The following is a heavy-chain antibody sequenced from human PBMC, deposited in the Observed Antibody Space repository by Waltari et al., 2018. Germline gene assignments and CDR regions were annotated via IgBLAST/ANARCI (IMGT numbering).Heavy chain of an antibody. CDR3: ARNLGYCSSTSCPYYYYYYMDV. CDR2: IIPIFGTA. D-gene: IGHD2-2*01. V-gene: IGHV1-69*12. CDR1: GGTFSSYA. Sequence: QVQLVQSGAEVKKPGSSVKVSCKASGGTFSSYAISWVRQAPGQGLEWMGGIIPIFGTANYAQKFQGRVTITADESTSTAYMELSSLRSEDTAVYYCARNLGYCSSTSCPYYYYYYMDVWGKGTTVTISS. J-gene: IGHJ6*03.